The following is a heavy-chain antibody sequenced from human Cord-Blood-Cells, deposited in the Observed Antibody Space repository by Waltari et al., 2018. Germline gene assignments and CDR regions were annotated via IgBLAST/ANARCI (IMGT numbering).Heavy chain of an antibody. CDR1: GGSFSGYY. D-gene: IGHD6-19*01. J-gene: IGHJ3*02. V-gene: IGHV4-34*01. Sequence: QVQLQQWGAGLLKPSETLSLTCAVYGGSFSGYYWSWIRQPPGKGLEWIGEINHSGSTNYTPSLKSRVTISVDTSKNQFSLKLSSVTAAGTAVYYCARLGYSSGWYAFDIWGQGTMVTVSS. CDR2: INHSGST. CDR3: ARLGYSSGWYAFDI.